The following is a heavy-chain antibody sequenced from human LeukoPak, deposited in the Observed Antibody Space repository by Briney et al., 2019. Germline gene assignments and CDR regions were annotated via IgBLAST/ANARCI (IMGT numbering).Heavy chain of an antibody. V-gene: IGHV4-59*01. D-gene: IGHD4-17*01. Sequence: SETLSLTCTASGGSISRYYWSWIRQPPGKGLEWIGYIYYSGSTNYNPSLKSRVTISVDTSKNQFSLKLSSVTAADTAVYYCARDRFPYSDQANWFDPWGQGTLVTVSS. CDR3: ARDRFPYSDQANWFDP. CDR1: GGSISRYY. CDR2: IYYSGST. J-gene: IGHJ5*02.